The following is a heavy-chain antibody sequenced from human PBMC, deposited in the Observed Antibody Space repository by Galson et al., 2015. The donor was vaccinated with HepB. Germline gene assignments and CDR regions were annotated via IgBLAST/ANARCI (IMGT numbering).Heavy chain of an antibody. V-gene: IGHV3-9*01. D-gene: IGHD6-6*01. CDR2: ISWNSGSI. Sequence: SLRLSCAASGFTFDDYAMHWVRQAPGKGLEWVSGISWNSGSIGYADSVKGRFTISRDNAKNSLYLQMNSLRAEDTALYYCAKANSIAARAFDYWGQGTLVTVSS. J-gene: IGHJ4*02. CDR1: GFTFDDYA. CDR3: AKANSIAARAFDY.